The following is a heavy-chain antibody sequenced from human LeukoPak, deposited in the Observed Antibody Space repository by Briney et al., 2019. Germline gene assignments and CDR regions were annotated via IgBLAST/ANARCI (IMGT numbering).Heavy chain of an antibody. CDR3: ATKPDYYGADY. Sequence: GGSLRLSCAASGFTFSSHWMHWVRQAPGKGLVWVSRIKGDGRSTSYADSVKGRFTISRDNAKSTLYLQMNSLKAEDTAVYYCATKPDYYGADYWGQGTLVTVSS. V-gene: IGHV3-74*01. CDR1: GFTFSSHW. CDR2: IKGDGRST. D-gene: IGHD3-10*01. J-gene: IGHJ4*02.